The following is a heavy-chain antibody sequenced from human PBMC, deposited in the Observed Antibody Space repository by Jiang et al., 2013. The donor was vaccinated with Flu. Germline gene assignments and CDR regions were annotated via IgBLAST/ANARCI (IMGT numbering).Heavy chain of an antibody. CDR2: TYYRSKWYN. CDR3: ARVITTSDLYFDY. D-gene: IGHD1/OR15-1a*01. Sequence: QSPSRGLEWLGRTYYRSKWYNDYAVSVKSRITIDPDISKNQFSLHLNSVTPEDSAVYYCARVITTSDLYFDYWGQGTLVTVSS. J-gene: IGHJ4*02. V-gene: IGHV6-1*01.